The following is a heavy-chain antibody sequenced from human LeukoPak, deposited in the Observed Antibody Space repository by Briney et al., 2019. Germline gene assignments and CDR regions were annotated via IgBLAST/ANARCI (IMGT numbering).Heavy chain of an antibody. CDR2: ISGSGGST. J-gene: IGHJ4*02. CDR3: ARSPREHCSSTSCYTFDY. Sequence: GGSLRLSCAASGFTFSSYAMSWVRQAPGKGLEWVSAISGSGGSTYYADSVKGRFTISRDNSKNTLYLQMNSLRAEDTAVYYCARSPREHCSSTSCYTFDYWGQGTLVTVSS. V-gene: IGHV3-23*01. CDR1: GFTFSSYA. D-gene: IGHD2-2*02.